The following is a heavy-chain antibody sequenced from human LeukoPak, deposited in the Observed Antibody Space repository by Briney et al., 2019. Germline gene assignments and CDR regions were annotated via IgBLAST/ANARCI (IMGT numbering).Heavy chain of an antibody. V-gene: IGHV3-30*18. CDR2: ISYDGSNK. J-gene: IGHJ4*02. D-gene: IGHD5/OR15-5a*01. CDR1: GFTFSSYG. Sequence: GGSLRLSCAASGFTFSSYGMHWVRQAPGKGLEWVAVISYDGSNKYYADSVKGRFTISRDNSKNTLYLQMNSLRAEDTAVYYCAKAEGVLFTTGLDVDYWGQGTLVTVSS. CDR3: AKAEGVLFTTGLDVDY.